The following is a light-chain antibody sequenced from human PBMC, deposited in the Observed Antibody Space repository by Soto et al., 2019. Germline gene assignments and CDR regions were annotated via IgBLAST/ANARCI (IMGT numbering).Light chain of an antibody. CDR1: QRVGIN. J-gene: IGKJ1*01. CDR3: QQYGSSGT. Sequence: TTSPSTPSVSPGDTDTLSCRASQRVGINLAWYQQKPGQAPSLLIYGASSRPTGVSDRFSGSGSGTDFTLTISRLEPEDFAVYYCQQYGSSGTFGQGAKVDIK. V-gene: IGKV3-20*01. CDR2: GAS.